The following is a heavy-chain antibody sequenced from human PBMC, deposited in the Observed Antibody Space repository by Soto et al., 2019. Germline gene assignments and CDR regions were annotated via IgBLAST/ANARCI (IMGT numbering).Heavy chain of an antibody. J-gene: IGHJ4*02. D-gene: IGHD6-13*01. Sequence: GGSLRLSCAASGFIFSDYAMSWVRQAPGKGLEWVSAISRSGSNTNYADSVRGRFTISRDNSKNTLYLQMHSMRDEDTAVYYCAKDRHASSWTPPLFDYWGLGTLVTVSS. CDR2: ISRSGSNT. CDR3: AKDRHASSWTPPLFDY. CDR1: GFIFSDYA. V-gene: IGHV3-23*01.